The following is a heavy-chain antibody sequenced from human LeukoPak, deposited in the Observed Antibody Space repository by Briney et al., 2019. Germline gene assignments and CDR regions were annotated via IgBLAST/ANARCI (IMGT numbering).Heavy chain of an antibody. J-gene: IGHJ4*02. CDR1: GYTFTSYD. Sequence: ASVKVSCKASGYTFTSYDINWVRQATGQGLEWMGWMNPNSGNTGYAQKFQGRVTMTRNTSISTAYMELSSLRSEDTAVYYCATGLLPANWNHDYWGQGTLVTVSS. D-gene: IGHD1-1*01. CDR2: MNPNSGNT. CDR3: ATGLLPANWNHDY. V-gene: IGHV1-8*01.